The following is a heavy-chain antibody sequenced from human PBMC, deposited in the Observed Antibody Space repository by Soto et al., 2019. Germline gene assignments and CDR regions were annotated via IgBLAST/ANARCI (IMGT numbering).Heavy chain of an antibody. V-gene: IGHV4-39*01. CDR2: VYYSGNT. CDR3: ARHALYGGPFHP. J-gene: IGHJ5*02. D-gene: IGHD3-10*01. CDR1: CLSNSRYSSY. Sequence: AEPLSLPFTVSCLSNSRYSSYSGCVRQPPWKGLDWSGSVYYSGNTNYNPSLKGRVTIFVDKAKNHVSRRLSSVTAAETAVDYCARHALYGGPFHPWGQGTLVTVSS.